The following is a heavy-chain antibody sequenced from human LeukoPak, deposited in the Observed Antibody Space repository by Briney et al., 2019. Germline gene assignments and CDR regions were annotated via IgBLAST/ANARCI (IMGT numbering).Heavy chain of an antibody. Sequence: GGSLRLSCAASGFTFSDYWMSWVRQAPGKGLEWVAVIWYDGSNKYYADSVKGRFTISRDNSKNTLYLQMNSLRAEDTAVYYCARTPGYSYGYFDYWGQGTLVTVSS. CDR2: IWYDGSNK. D-gene: IGHD5-18*01. J-gene: IGHJ4*02. CDR1: GFTFSDYW. CDR3: ARTPGYSYGYFDY. V-gene: IGHV3-33*01.